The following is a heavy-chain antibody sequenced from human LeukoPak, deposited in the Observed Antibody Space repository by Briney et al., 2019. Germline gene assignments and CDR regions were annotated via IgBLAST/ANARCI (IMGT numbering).Heavy chain of an antibody. J-gene: IGHJ4*02. Sequence: ASVKVSCKASGYTFTGYYMHWVRQAPGQGLEWMGWINPNSGGTNYAQKFQGRVTMTRDTSISTAYMELRRLRSDDTAVYYCARDLRDGYNYDFAYWGQGTLVTVSS. V-gene: IGHV1-2*02. CDR1: GYTFTGYY. CDR3: ARDLRDGYNYDFAY. CDR2: INPNSGGT. D-gene: IGHD5-24*01.